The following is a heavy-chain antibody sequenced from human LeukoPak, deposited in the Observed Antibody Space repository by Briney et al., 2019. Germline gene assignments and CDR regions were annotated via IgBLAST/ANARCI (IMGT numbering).Heavy chain of an antibody. D-gene: IGHD5-12*01. V-gene: IGHV4-4*09. CDR1: GGSISSYY. CDR2: IYTSGST. CDR3: ARGTKTGYTGYDWNY. J-gene: IGHJ4*02. Sequence: SETLSLTCTVSGGSISSYYWSWIRQPPGKGLEWIGYIYTSGSTNYNPSLKSRVTISVDTSKNQFSLKLSSVTAADTAVYYCARGTKTGYTGYDWNYWGQGSLVSVSS.